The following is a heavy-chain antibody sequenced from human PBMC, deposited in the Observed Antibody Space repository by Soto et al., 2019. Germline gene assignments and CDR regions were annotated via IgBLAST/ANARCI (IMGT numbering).Heavy chain of an antibody. V-gene: IGHV4-31*03. CDR1: GGSISSGGYY. Sequence: PSETLSLTCTVSGGSISSGGYYWSWIRQHPGKGLEWIGYIYYSGSTYYNPSLKSRVTISVDTSKNQFSLKLSSVTAADTAVYYCARNIGDYYYGSGNSWFDPWGQGTLVTVSS. CDR3: ARNIGDYYYGSGNSWFDP. D-gene: IGHD3-10*01. CDR2: IYYSGST. J-gene: IGHJ5*02.